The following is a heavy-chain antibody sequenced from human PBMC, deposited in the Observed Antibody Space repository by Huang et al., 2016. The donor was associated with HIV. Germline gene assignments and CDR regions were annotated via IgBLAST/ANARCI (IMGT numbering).Heavy chain of an antibody. CDR1: GYTFTSYG. CDR2: SSAYNGNT. V-gene: IGHV1-18*01. J-gene: IGHJ4*02. D-gene: IGHD4-17*01. Sequence: QVQLVQSGAEVKKPGASVQVSCKASGYTFTSYGISWLRQDPGQGLEWKRKSSAYNGNTNEGQNLRGRVAMTTGASTSTSYVELRSVRSDDTAVYYSARVSTPPTVTHDYWGRGTLVTVSS. CDR3: ARVSTPPTVTHDY.